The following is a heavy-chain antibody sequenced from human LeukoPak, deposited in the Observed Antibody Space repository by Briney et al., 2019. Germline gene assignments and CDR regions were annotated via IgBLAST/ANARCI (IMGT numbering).Heavy chain of an antibody. CDR1: GYPFTSYG. D-gene: IGHD3-22*01. V-gene: IGHV1-18*01. Sequence: GSVQVSCKASGYPFTSYGISWVRQAPGQGLEWMGWISAYNGNTNYAQKLQGRVTMTTDTSTSTAYMELRSLRSDDTAVYYCARGASSYYDSSDYFDNWGQGTLVTVSS. J-gene: IGHJ4*02. CDR3: ARGASSYYDSSDYFDN. CDR2: ISAYNGNT.